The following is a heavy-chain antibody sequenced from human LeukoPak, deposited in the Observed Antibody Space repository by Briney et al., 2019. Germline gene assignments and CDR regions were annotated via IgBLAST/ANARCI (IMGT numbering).Heavy chain of an antibody. J-gene: IGHJ4*02. CDR3: VRDGGVSGYDLLDY. Sequence: PGGSLRLSCAASGFTVSSNYMSWVRQAPGKGLEWVAQINQDGSKEYYIDSVKARFSISRDNARSSLSLQMNSLRAEDTAVYYCVRDGGVSGYDLLDYWGQGTLVTVSS. V-gene: IGHV3-7*01. CDR1: GFTVSSNY. D-gene: IGHD5-12*01. CDR2: INQDGSKE.